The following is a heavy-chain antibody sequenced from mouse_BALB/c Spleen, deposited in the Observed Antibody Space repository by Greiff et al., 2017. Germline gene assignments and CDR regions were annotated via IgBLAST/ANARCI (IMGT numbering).Heavy chain of an antibody. V-gene: IGHV3-2*02. D-gene: IGHD2-1*01. CDR2: ISYSGST. J-gene: IGHJ3*01. CDR3: ARGDGNPWFAY. Sequence: DVKLVESGPGLVKPSQSLSLTCTVTGYSITSDYAWNWIRQFPGNKLEWMGYISYSGSTSYNPSLKSRISITRDTSKNQFFLQLNSVTTEDTATYYCARGDGNPWFAYWGQGTLVTVSA. CDR1: GYSITSDYA.